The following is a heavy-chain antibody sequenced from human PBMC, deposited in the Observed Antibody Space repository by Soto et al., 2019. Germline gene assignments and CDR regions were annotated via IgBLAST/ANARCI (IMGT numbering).Heavy chain of an antibody. D-gene: IGHD2-8*01. Sequence: QVQLVQSGGGVVQPGRSLRLSCAASGFNFNTYFMHWVRQAPGKGLEWVAMIFPNGRDKEYADSVKGRFTISRDNSNNSIYLQMDSLRPDDTSVYYCSIYADHVSNFDLAYWGQGALVTVSS. V-gene: IGHV3-30*13. CDR3: SIYADHVSNFDLAY. J-gene: IGHJ4*02. CDR2: IFPNGRDK. CDR1: GFNFNTYF.